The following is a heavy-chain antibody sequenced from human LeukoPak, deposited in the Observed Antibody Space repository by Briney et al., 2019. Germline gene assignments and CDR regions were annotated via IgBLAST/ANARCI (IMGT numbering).Heavy chain of an antibody. J-gene: IGHJ4*02. CDR2: ISDDGSNE. Sequence: GGSLRLSCAASGFTFSTSSMHWVRQAPGKGLEWVALISDDGSNESFADSVKGRFTISRDNSKNTLYLQMNSLRADDTAVYYCARDHQVSYFDYWGQGTLVTVSS. CDR3: ARDHQVSYFDY. V-gene: IGHV3-30*04. D-gene: IGHD6-6*01. CDR1: GFTFSTSS.